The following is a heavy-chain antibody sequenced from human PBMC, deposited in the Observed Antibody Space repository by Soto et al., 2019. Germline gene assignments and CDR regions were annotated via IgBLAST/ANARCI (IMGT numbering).Heavy chain of an antibody. CDR2: FSSTGST. V-gene: IGHV4-59*01. Sequence: SETLSLTCAVSGASITYYYWNWIRQPPGRGLEWIVSFSSTGSTVYNPSLRSRVTISLDTSKNQFSLTLNSVTAADTAVYYCARGGGRPYHNHEYDLWGQGNLVTVSS. CDR1: GASITYYY. CDR3: ARGGGRPYHNHEYDL. J-gene: IGHJ4*02. D-gene: IGHD2-21*01.